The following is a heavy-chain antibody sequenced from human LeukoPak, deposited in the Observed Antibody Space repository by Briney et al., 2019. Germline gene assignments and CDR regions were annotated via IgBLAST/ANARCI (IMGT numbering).Heavy chain of an antibody. CDR1: GGSISSYY. Sequence: SETLSLTCTVSGGSISSYYWSWIRQPPGKGLEWIGYIYTRGSTNYNPSLKSRVTISVDTSKNQFSLKLSSVTAADTAVYYCARDGYTSSWYLQHWGQGTLVTVSS. CDR2: IYTRGST. J-gene: IGHJ1*01. V-gene: IGHV4-4*08. CDR3: ARDGYTSSWYLQH. D-gene: IGHD6-13*01.